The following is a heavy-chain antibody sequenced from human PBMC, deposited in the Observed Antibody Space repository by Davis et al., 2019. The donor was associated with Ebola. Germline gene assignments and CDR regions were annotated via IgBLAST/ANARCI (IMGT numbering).Heavy chain of an antibody. Sequence: AASVQVSCKASGYTFTSYAMHWVRQAPGQRLEWMGWINAGNGNTKYSQKFQGRVTITRDTSASTAYMELSSLRSEDTAVYYCAILLWFGELLFPFDYWGQGTLVTVSS. CDR3: AILLWFGELLFPFDY. CDR2: INAGNGNT. CDR1: GYTFTSYA. J-gene: IGHJ4*02. V-gene: IGHV1-3*01. D-gene: IGHD3-10*01.